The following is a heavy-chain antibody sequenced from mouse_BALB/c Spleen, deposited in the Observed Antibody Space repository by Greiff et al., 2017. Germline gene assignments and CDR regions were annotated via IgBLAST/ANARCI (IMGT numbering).Heavy chain of an antibody. J-gene: IGHJ4*01. CDR1: GYTFTSYT. CDR2: INPSSGYT. CDR3: ARTPITTVVARAMDY. V-gene: IGHV1-4*01. D-gene: IGHD1-1*01. Sequence: QVQLKESGAELARPGASVKMSCKASGYTFTSYTMHWVKQRPGQGLEWIGYINPSSGYTNYNQKFKDKATLTADKSSSTAYMQLSSLTSEDSAVYYCARTPITTVVARAMDYWGQGTSVTVSS.